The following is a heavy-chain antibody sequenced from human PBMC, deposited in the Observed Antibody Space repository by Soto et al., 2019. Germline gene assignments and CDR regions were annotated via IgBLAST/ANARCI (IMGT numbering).Heavy chain of an antibody. CDR1: GGSINSGGYY. D-gene: IGHD2-15*01. CDR3: ARDGDCSGGSCYLGYGLDV. Sequence: QVQLQESGPGLVKPSQTLSLTCTVSGGSINSGGYYWRWIRQHPRKGLEWIGKIYYSGDTSYNPSLKSRATMSIDTSKNQFSLKMTSVTAADTAVYYCARDGDCSGGSCYLGYGLDVWGRGTTVTVSS. CDR2: IYYSGDT. J-gene: IGHJ6*02. V-gene: IGHV4-31*03.